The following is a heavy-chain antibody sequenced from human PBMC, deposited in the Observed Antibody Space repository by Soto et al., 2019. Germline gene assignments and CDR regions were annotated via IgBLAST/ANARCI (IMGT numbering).Heavy chain of an antibody. J-gene: IGHJ4*02. Sequence: PSDTLSLTCTVSGGSISSGGYYWSWIRHHPGKGLEWIGYIYYSGSTYYNPSLKSRVTISVDTSKNQFSLKLSSVTAADTAVYYCARSGLYYYGSGSPFDYWGQGTLVTVSS. CDR3: ARSGLYYYGSGSPFDY. V-gene: IGHV4-31*03. CDR1: GGSISSGGYY. D-gene: IGHD3-10*01. CDR2: IYYSGST.